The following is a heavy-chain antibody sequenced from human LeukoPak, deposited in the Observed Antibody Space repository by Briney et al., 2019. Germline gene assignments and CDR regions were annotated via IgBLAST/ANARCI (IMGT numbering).Heavy chain of an antibody. J-gene: IGHJ4*02. CDR3: AKDDSSGYFTFDY. D-gene: IGHD3-22*01. Sequence: GRSLRLSXAASGFTFDDYAMHWVRQAPGKGLEWVSLISWDGGSTYYADSVKGRFTISRDNSKNSLYLQMNSLRTEDTALYYCAKDDSSGYFTFDYWGQRTLVTVSS. CDR2: ISWDGGST. V-gene: IGHV3-43*01. CDR1: GFTFDDYA.